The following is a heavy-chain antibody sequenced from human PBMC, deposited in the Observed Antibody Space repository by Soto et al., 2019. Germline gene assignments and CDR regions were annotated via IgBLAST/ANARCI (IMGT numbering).Heavy chain of an antibody. CDR1: GGSVSSGSYY. J-gene: IGHJ4*02. D-gene: IGHD4-17*01. CDR3: ARVDYGALTHFDY. V-gene: IGHV4-61*01. Sequence: QVQLQESGPGLVKPSETLSLTCTVSGGSVSSGSYYWSWIRQPPGQRLEWIGYIYYSGSTNYNPSLKSRVTISVDTSKIQFSLKLRSVTAADTAVYYCARVDYGALTHFDYWGQGTLVTVSS. CDR2: IYYSGST.